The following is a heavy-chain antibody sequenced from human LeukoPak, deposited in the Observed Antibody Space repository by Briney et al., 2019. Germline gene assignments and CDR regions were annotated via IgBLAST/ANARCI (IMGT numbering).Heavy chain of an antibody. J-gene: IGHJ4*02. D-gene: IGHD6-13*01. V-gene: IGHV3-21*01. CDR2: IGRSSRDM. Sequence: GGSLRPSCAASGFTFSSSTMNWVRQAPGKGLEWVSSIGRSSRDMYYADSVRGRFTISRDNGKNSLFLQMNSLRAEDTSVYYCVRGDSRDYWGQGTLVTVSS. CDR3: VRGDSRDY. CDR1: GFTFSSST.